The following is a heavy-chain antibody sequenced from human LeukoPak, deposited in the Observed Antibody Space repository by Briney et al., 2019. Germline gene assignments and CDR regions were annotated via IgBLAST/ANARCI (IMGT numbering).Heavy chain of an antibody. V-gene: IGHV4-34*01. CDR3: ARGDYSYGYAY. CDR2: INHSGST. Sequence: SETLSLTCAAYGGSFSGYYWSWIRQPPGKGLEWIGEINHSGSTNYNPSLKSRVTISVDTSKNQFSLKLSSVTAADTAVYYCARGDYSYGYAYWGRGTLVTVSS. J-gene: IGHJ4*02. CDR1: GGSFSGYY. D-gene: IGHD5-18*01.